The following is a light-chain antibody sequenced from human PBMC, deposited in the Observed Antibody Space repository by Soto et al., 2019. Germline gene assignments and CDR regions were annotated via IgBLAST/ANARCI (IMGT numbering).Light chain of an antibody. V-gene: IGKV1-39*01. CDR1: QGISSY. J-gene: IGKJ5*01. CDR2: DAS. Sequence: DIQMTQSPSTLSASVGDRVTITCRASQGISSYLGWYQQKPGKAPNLLIYDASSLQSGVPSRFSGSGSGTDLTLTISSLQPEDFATYYCQQSYSTLITFGQGTRLEIK. CDR3: QQSYSTLIT.